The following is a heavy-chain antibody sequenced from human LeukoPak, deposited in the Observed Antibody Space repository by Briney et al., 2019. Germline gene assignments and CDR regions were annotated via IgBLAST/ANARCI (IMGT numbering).Heavy chain of an antibody. CDR2: ISSSSSYI. V-gene: IGHV3-21*04. CDR3: TKGNWGFPFDY. D-gene: IGHD3-16*01. CDR1: GFTFSSYS. J-gene: IGHJ4*02. Sequence: GSLRLSCAASGFTFSSYSMNWVRQAPGKGLEWVSSISSSSSYIYYADSVKGRFTISRDNAKNSLYLQMNSLRADDTALYYCTKGNWGFPFDYWGQGTLVTVSS.